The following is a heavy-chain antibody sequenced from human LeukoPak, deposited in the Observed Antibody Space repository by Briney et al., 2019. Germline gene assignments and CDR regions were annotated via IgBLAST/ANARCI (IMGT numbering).Heavy chain of an antibody. Sequence: GGSLRLSCAASGFTFSSYGMSWVRQAPGKGLEWVSYISSSGSTIYYADSVKGRFTISRDNAKTSLYLQLNSLRAEDTAVDYCAELGITMIGGVWGKGPTVTISS. CDR3: AELGITMIGGV. D-gene: IGHD3-10*02. CDR1: GFTFSSYG. CDR2: ISSSGSTI. V-gene: IGHV3-48*04. J-gene: IGHJ6*04.